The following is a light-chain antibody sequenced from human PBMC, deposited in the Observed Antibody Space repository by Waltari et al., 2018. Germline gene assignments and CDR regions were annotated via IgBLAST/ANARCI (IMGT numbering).Light chain of an antibody. CDR1: QRIGGS. V-gene: IGKV6-21*02. Sequence: EIVLTQSPDFQSVTPKGKVTITCRASQRIGGSLHWYQQKPDQSPKLLIKYASQSISGVPSRFSGSGSGTDFTLTINSLEPEDAATYYCHQSWRSSTFGQGTKVEIK. J-gene: IGKJ1*01. CDR3: HQSWRSST. CDR2: YAS.